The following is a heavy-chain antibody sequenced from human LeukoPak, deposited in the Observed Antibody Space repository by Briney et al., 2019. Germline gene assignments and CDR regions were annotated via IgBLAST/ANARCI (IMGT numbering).Heavy chain of an antibody. CDR2: IYTSGST. V-gene: IGHV4-4*09. D-gene: IGHD2-15*01. J-gene: IGHJ3*02. CDR3: ARGRYCSADICSGGDAFDI. CDR1: DGSISNYY. Sequence: SETLSLTCTVSDGSISNYYWSWIRQPPGKGLEWIGYIYTSGSTNYNPSLKSRVTISVDTSKNQFSLKLSSVTAADTAVYYCARGRYCSADICSGGDAFDIWGQGTMVSVSS.